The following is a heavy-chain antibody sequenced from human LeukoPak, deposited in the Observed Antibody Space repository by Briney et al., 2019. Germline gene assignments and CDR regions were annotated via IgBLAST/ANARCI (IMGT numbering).Heavy chain of an antibody. CDR3: AASFGDYVNWFDP. D-gene: IGHD4-17*01. Sequence: GGSLRLSCAASGFTFDDYGMSWVRQAPGKGLEWVYGINWNGGSTGYADSVKGRFTISRDNAKNSLYLQMNSLRAEDTALYHCAASFGDYVNWFDPWGQGTLVTVPS. CDR1: GFTFDDYG. V-gene: IGHV3-20*01. CDR2: INWNGGST. J-gene: IGHJ5*02.